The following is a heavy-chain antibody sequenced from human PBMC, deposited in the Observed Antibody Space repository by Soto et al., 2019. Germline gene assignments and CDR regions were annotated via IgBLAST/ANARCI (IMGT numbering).Heavy chain of an antibody. Sequence: XVSLVLSCAASGFTFSSYGMHWVRQAPGKGLEWVAVIWYDGSNKYYADSVKGRFTISRDNSKNTLYLQMNSLRAEDTAVYYCAREQCSSTSCYTGWFDPWGQGTLVTVSS. CDR3: AREQCSSTSCYTGWFDP. J-gene: IGHJ5*02. V-gene: IGHV3-33*01. D-gene: IGHD2-2*02. CDR1: GFTFSSYG. CDR2: IWYDGSNK.